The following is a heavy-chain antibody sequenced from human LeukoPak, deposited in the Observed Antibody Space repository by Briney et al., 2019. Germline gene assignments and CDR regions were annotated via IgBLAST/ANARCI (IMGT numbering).Heavy chain of an antibody. J-gene: IGHJ5*02. CDR1: GFTFSSYA. CDR3: AKSSSSWSHRYNWFDP. V-gene: IGHV3-23*01. Sequence: GGSLRLSCAASGFTFSSYAMSWVRQAPGKGLEWVSAISGSGGSTYYADSVKGRFTISRDNSKNTLYLQMNSLRAEDTAVYYCAKSSSSWSHRYNWFDPWGQGTLVTVSS. D-gene: IGHD6-13*01. CDR2: ISGSGGST.